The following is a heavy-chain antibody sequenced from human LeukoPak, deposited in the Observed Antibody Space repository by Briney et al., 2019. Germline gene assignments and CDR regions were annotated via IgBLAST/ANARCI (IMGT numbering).Heavy chain of an antibody. CDR2: IYYSGST. V-gene: IGHV4-31*03. D-gene: IGHD1-26*01. J-gene: IGHJ4*02. CDR1: GGSISSSSYY. CDR3: ARFQLLGYFDY. Sequence: SETLSLTCTVSGGSISSSSYYWGWIRQPPGKGLEWIGYIYYSGSTYYNPSLKSRVTISVDTSKNQFSLKLSSVTAADTAVYYCARFQLLGYFDYWGQGTLVTVSS.